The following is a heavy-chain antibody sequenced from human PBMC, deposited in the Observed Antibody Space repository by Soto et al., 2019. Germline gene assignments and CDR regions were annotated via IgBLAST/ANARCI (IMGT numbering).Heavy chain of an antibody. Sequence: SVKVSCKASVGTFSSYTISWVRQAPGQGLEWMGRIIPILGIANYAQKVQGRVTITADKSTSTAYMERSSLKTEDTAVYYCARSPTGNVFDIWGQGTMVTVSS. V-gene: IGHV1-69*02. CDR1: VGTFSSYT. D-gene: IGHD7-27*01. CDR2: IIPILGIA. J-gene: IGHJ3*02. CDR3: ARSPTGNVFDI.